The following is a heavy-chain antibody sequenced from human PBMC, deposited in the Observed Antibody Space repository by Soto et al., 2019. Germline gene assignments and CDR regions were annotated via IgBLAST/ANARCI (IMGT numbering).Heavy chain of an antibody. CDR2: ISWNSGSI. V-gene: IGHV3-9*01. J-gene: IGHJ6*03. Sequence: GGSLRLSCAASGFTFDDYAMHWVRQAPGKGLEWVSGISWNSGSIGYADSVKGRFTISRDNAKNSLYLQMNSLRAEDTALYYCANQVPYYYYMDVWGKGTTVTISS. CDR3: ANQVPYYYYMDV. CDR1: GFTFDDYA.